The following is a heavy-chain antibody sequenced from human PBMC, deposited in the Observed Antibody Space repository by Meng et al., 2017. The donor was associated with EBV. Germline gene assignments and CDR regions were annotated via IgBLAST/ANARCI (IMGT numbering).Heavy chain of an antibody. Sequence: LEESAPGLVQLSGTLSLTGAVPCGAISSSNWWSGVRQPPGKGLEWSGEIYHSGSTNYNPSLKSRVTISVDKSKNQFSLKLSSVTAADTAVYYCVGTRTGTPDYWGQGTLVTVSS. D-gene: IGHD1-1*01. CDR2: IYHSGST. V-gene: IGHV4-4*02. CDR1: CGAISSSNW. CDR3: VGTRTGTPDY. J-gene: IGHJ4*02.